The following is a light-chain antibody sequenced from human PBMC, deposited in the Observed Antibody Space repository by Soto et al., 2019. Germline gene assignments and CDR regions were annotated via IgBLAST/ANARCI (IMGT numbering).Light chain of an antibody. CDR2: DAS. CDR1: QTISSW. V-gene: IGKV3-11*01. CDR3: QQRGNRPPWT. Sequence: TQSPSTLSGSVVDRVTITCRASQTISSWLAWYQQKPGQAPRLLIYDASNRATGIPARFSGSGSGTDFTLTISSLGPEDLAVYYCQQRGNRPPWTFGQGTKVDIK. J-gene: IGKJ1*01.